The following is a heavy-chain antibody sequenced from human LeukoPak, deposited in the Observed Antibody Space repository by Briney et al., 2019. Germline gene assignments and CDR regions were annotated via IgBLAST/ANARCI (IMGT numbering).Heavy chain of an antibody. Sequence: GGSLRLSCAASGFTFSSYWMHWVRQAPGKGLVWVSRINSDGSSTSYADSVKGRFTISRDNAKNTLYLQMNSLRAEDTAVYYCARPMVRGEIWFDPWGQGTLVTVSS. J-gene: IGHJ5*02. CDR1: GFTFSSYW. V-gene: IGHV3-74*01. CDR2: INSDGSST. CDR3: ARPMVRGEIWFDP. D-gene: IGHD3-10*01.